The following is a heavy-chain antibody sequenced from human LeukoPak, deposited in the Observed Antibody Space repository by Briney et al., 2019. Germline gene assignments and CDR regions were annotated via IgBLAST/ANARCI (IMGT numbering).Heavy chain of an antibody. CDR2: IYYSGST. CDR1: GGPISSSSYY. Sequence: PSETLSLTCTVSGGPISSSSYYWGWIRQPPGKGLEWIGSIYYSGSTYYNPSLKSRVTISVDTSKNQFSLKLSSVTAADTAVYYCAAGGGPAAMYYYYYYGMDVWGQGTTVTVSS. D-gene: IGHD2-2*01. J-gene: IGHJ6*02. V-gene: IGHV4-39*01. CDR3: AAGGGPAAMYYYYYYGMDV.